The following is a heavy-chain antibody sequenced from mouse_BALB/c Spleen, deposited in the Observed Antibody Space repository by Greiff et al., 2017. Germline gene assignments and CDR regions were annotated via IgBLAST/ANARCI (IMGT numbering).Heavy chain of an antibody. J-gene: IGHJ2*01. D-gene: IGHD2-4*01. V-gene: IGHV1-67*01. CDR1: GYTFTDYA. Sequence: VQLQQSGPELVRPGVSVKISCKGSGYTFTDYAMHWVKQSHAKSLEWIGVISTYYGNTNYNQKFKGKATMTVDKSSSTAYMELARLTSEDSAIYYCARSEDDYGEAYLDYWGQGTTLTVSS. CDR3: ARSEDDYGEAYLDY. CDR2: ISTYYGNT.